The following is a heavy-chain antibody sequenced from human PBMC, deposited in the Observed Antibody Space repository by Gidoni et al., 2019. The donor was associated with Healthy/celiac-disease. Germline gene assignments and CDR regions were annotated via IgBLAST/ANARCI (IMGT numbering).Heavy chain of an antibody. J-gene: IGHJ3*02. CDR3: ASPLLTEIVVPAAIPRAGTVDDAFDI. V-gene: IGHV3-30-3*01. CDR2: ISYDGSNK. D-gene: IGHD2-2*01. Sequence: EWVAVISYDGSNKYYADSVKGRFTISRDNSKNTLYLQMNSLRAEDTAVYYCASPLLTEIVVPAAIPRAGTVDDAFDIWGQGTMVTVSS.